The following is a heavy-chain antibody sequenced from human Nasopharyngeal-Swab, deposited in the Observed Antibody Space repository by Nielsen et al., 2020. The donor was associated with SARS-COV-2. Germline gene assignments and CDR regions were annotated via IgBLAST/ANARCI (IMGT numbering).Heavy chain of an antibody. CDR3: ARDRERWPQNYYGMDV. CDR2: ISSSGSTI. Sequence: GESLKISCAASGFTFSSYEMNWVRQAPGKGLERVSYISSSGSTIYYADSVKGRFTISRDNAKNSLYLQMNSLRAEDTAVYYCARDRERWPQNYYGMDVWGQGTTVTVSS. V-gene: IGHV3-48*03. CDR1: GFTFSSYE. J-gene: IGHJ6*02. D-gene: IGHD5-24*01.